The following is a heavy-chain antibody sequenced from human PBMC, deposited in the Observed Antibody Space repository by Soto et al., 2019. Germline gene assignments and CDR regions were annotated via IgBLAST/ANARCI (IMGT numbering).Heavy chain of an antibody. V-gene: IGHV3-7*04. CDR2: IKPDGGQK. D-gene: IGHD3-22*01. CDR1: GFTFSSYW. CDR3: ARGDYYDTSGPFSEAFDI. J-gene: IGHJ3*02. Sequence: GGSLRLSCAASGFTFSSYWMSWVRQAPGKGLEWVANIKPDGGQKWYVDSVKGRFTISRDNAKKSLYLQMNSLRAEDTAVYYCARGDYYDTSGPFSEAFDIWGQGTMVTVS.